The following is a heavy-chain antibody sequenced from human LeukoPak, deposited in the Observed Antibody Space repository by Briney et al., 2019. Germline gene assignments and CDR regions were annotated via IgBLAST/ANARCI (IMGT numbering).Heavy chain of an antibody. CDR2: IYPNNGAT. CDR1: GYTFTSYG. V-gene: IGHV1-2*02. CDR3: ARDGPAQMVEFDY. D-gene: IGHD3-10*01. Sequence: ASVKVSCKASGYTFTSYGISWLRQAPGQGLECMGWIYPNNGATAYAQKFQGRVAMTRDTSISTAYMELRRLRPDDTAVYYCARDGPAQMVEFDYWGQGTLVTVSS. J-gene: IGHJ4*02.